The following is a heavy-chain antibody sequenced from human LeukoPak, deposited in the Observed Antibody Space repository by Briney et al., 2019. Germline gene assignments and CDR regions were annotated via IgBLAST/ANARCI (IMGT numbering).Heavy chain of an antibody. J-gene: IGHJ5*02. D-gene: IGHD2-2*02. CDR2: ISAYNGNT. Sequence: ASVKVSCKASGYTFTSYGISWVRQAPGQGLEWMGWISAYNGNTNYAQKLQGRVTMTTDTSTSTAYMELRSLRSDDTAVYYCASGRGYCSSTSCYRNWFDPWGQGTLVTVSS. CDR1: GYTFTSYG. CDR3: ASGRGYCSSTSCYRNWFDP. V-gene: IGHV1-18*01.